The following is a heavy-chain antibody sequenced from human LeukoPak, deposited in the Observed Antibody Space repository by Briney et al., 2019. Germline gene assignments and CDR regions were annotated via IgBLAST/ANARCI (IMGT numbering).Heavy chain of an antibody. CDR3: ARDNYQLLLDYYYYYGMDV. Sequence: ASVKVSCKASGGTFSSYAISWVRQAPGQGLEWMGRIIPILGIANYAQKFQGRVTITADKSTSTAYMELSSLRSEDTAVYYCARDNYQLLLDYYYYYGMDVWGQGTTVTVSS. J-gene: IGHJ6*02. CDR2: IIPILGIA. D-gene: IGHD2-2*01. V-gene: IGHV1-69*04. CDR1: GGTFSSYA.